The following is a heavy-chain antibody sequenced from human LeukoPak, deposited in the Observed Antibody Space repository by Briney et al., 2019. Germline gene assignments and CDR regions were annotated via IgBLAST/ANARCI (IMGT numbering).Heavy chain of an antibody. Sequence: GASLKIPCKGSGYRFTNYLIGWVRQMPGKGLERMGIIYPGDSDTKYSPSFQGQVTISADKSISTAYQQWSSLKASDTAMYYCGRLRNIAARPRGNFDYWGQGTLVTVSS. CDR1: GYRFTNYL. D-gene: IGHD6-6*01. V-gene: IGHV5-51*01. J-gene: IGHJ4*02. CDR2: IYPGDSDT. CDR3: GRLRNIAARPRGNFDY.